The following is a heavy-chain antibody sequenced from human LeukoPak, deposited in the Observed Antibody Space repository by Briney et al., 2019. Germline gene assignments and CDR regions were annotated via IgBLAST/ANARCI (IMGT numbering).Heavy chain of an antibody. V-gene: IGHV4-39*07. Sequence: SETLSLTCTVSGASISSSSYYWGWIRQPPGKGLEWIGSIYYSGGTYYNPSLKSRVTISVDTSKNLSSLKLSSVTAADTAVYYCARDWPMFDYWGQGTLVTVSS. J-gene: IGHJ4*02. CDR2: IYYSGGT. CDR3: ARDWPMFDY. CDR1: GASISSSSYY.